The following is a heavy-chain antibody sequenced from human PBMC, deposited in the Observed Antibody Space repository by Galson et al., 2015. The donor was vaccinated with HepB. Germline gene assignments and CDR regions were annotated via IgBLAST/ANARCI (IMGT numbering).Heavy chain of an antibody. D-gene: IGHD2-2*01. CDR2: IYYSGST. J-gene: IGHJ5*02. V-gene: IGHV4-31*03. Sequence: QVQLQESGPGLVKPSQTLSLTCTVSGGSISSGGYYWSWIRQHPGKGLEWIGYIYYSGSTYYNPSLKSRVTISVDTSKNQFSLKLSSVTAADTAVYYCARHVLRVSEQYCSSTSCRREGYNWFDPWGQGTLVTVPS. CDR1: GGSISSGGYY. CDR3: ARHVLRVSEQYCSSTSCRREGYNWFDP.